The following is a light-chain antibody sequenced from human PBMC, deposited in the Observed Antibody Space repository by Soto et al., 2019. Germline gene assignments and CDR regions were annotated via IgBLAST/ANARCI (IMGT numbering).Light chain of an antibody. CDR3: QQYDTYPWT. J-gene: IGKJ1*01. Sequence: DIQMTQSPTTLSASVGDRVIITCRASQRMSAWLAWYQQKPGIAPKILIYDASSLEDGVPSRFSGSGSGTDFTLTINSLQPDDFATYFCQQYDTYPWTFGQGTKVEIK. CDR2: DAS. CDR1: QRMSAW. V-gene: IGKV1-5*01.